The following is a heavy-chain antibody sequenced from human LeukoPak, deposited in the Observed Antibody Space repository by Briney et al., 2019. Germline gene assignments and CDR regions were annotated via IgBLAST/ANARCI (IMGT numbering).Heavy chain of an antibody. CDR1: GGSISSYY. CDR3: AREPGMAAAGYYYYYGMDV. J-gene: IGHJ6*02. Sequence: SETLSLTCTVSGGSISSYYWSWIRQPAGKGLEWIGRIYTSGSTNYNPSLKSRVNMSVDTSKNQFSLKLSSVTAADTAVYYCAREPGMAAAGYYYYYGMDVWGQGTTVTVSS. CDR2: IYTSGST. D-gene: IGHD6-13*01. V-gene: IGHV4-4*07.